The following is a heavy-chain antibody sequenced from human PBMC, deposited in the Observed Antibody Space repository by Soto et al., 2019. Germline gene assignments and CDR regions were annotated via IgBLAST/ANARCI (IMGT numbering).Heavy chain of an antibody. CDR1: GGSISSGGYY. V-gene: IGHV4-31*03. CDR3: ARVCGGDCHNAFDI. J-gene: IGHJ3*02. CDR2: TNSSGST. D-gene: IGHD2-21*02. Sequence: QVQLQESGPGLVKPSQTLSLTCTVSGGSISSGGYYWSWIRQHPGKGLEWIGYTNSSGSTYYNPSLKSRVTIAVATPXNQFSLKLSSGTAADTAVYYCARVCGGDCHNAFDIWGQGTMVTVSS.